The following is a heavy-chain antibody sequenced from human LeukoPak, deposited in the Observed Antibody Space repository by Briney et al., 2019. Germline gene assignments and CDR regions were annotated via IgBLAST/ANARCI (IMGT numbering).Heavy chain of an antibody. J-gene: IGHJ5*02. CDR2: IIPILGIA. CDR3: ATSPLFSMAAATDNWFDP. CDR1: GGTFSSYT. V-gene: IGHV1-69*02. D-gene: IGHD6-13*01. Sequence: SVKVSCKASGGTFSSYTISWVRQAPGQGLEWMGRIIPILGIANYAQKFQGRVTITADKSTSTAYMEPSSLRSEDTGVYYCATSPLFSMAAATDNWFDPWGQGTLVTVSS.